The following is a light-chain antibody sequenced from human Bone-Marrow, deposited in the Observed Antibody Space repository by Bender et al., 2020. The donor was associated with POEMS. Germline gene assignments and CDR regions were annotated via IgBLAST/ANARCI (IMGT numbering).Light chain of an antibody. Sequence: QSALTQPASVSGSPGQSITVSCTGTSSDVGGYNSVSWYQHHADKAPKLIIYEVNKRPSGVPDRFSASKSGTTASLTVSGLQAEDEADYYCSSYVGSRVVFAGGTKLTVL. CDR2: EVN. V-gene: IGLV2-8*01. CDR1: SSDVGGYNS. CDR3: SSYVGSRVV. J-gene: IGLJ2*01.